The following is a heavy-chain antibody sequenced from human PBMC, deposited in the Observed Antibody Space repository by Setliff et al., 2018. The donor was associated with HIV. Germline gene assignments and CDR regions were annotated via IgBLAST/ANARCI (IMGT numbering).Heavy chain of an antibody. CDR2: ISGSGGST. D-gene: IGHD3-10*01. J-gene: IGHJ1*01. CDR3: AQAQTSVSGSYYQYLQH. Sequence: QTGGSLRLSCAGSGFTFTDYIMHWVRQVPGKGLVWVSAISGSGGSTYYADSVKGRFTISRDNSKNTLYLRMNSLRAEDTAVYYCAQAQTSVSGSYYQYLQHWGQGTLVTVSS. CDR1: GFTFTDYI. V-gene: IGHV3-23*01.